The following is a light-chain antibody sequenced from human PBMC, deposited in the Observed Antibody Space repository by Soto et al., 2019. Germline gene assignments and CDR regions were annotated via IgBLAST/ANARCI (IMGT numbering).Light chain of an antibody. Sequence: QSVLTQPASVSGSPGQSITISCTGTSSDVGGYNYVSWYQQHPGKAPKLMIYDVSNRPSGVSNRFSGPKSGNTASLTISGLQAEDEADYYCSSYTSSAHVVFGGGTKVTVL. CDR1: SSDVGGYNY. V-gene: IGLV2-14*01. CDR3: SSYTSSAHVV. J-gene: IGLJ2*01. CDR2: DVS.